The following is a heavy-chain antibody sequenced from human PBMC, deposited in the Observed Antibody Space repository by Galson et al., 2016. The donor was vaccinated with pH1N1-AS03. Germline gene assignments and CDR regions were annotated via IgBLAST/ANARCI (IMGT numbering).Heavy chain of an antibody. D-gene: IGHD6-19*01. V-gene: IGHV3-7*03. CDR2: IKQDGSET. Sequence: SLRLSCAASGLEFSYFWMTWVRQAPGKGPEWVANIKQDGSETHYVDSVKGRFTISRDNFKNMLYLQMNSLRADDTAVYYCARCSGWYGACYFDYWGQGTLVTVSS. CDR1: GLEFSYFW. J-gene: IGHJ4*02. CDR3: ARCSGWYGACYFDY.